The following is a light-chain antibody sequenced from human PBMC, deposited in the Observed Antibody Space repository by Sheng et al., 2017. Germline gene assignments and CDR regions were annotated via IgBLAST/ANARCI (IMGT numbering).Light chain of an antibody. J-gene: IGKJ2*01. Sequence: IQLTQSPSSLSASVGDRVTITCRASQGISTYLAWYQQKPGKAPNLLIYAASTLQSGVPSRFSGSGSGTDFSLTISSLQPEDFATYYCQLLHSHPPFTFGQGTKVEIK. CDR2: AAS. CDR1: QGISTY. V-gene: IGKV1-9*01. CDR3: QLLHSHPPFT.